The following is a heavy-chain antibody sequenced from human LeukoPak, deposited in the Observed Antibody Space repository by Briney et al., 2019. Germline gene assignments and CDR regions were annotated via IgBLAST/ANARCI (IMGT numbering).Heavy chain of an antibody. V-gene: IGHV3-33*01. CDR1: GFTFSSYG. Sequence: GGSLRLSCAASGFTFSSYGMHWVRQAPGKGLEWVAVIWYDGSNKYYADSVKGRFTISRDNSKNTLYLQMNSLRAEDTAVYYCARDQGRYFDYGMDVWGQGTMVTVSS. J-gene: IGHJ6*02. CDR3: ARDQGRYFDYGMDV. CDR2: IWYDGSNK. D-gene: IGHD3-9*01.